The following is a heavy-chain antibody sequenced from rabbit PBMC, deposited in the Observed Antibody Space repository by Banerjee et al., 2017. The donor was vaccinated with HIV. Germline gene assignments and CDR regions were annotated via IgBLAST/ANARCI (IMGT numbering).Heavy chain of an antibody. V-gene: IGHV1S45*01. D-gene: IGHD6-1*01. CDR2: INTSSGST. J-gene: IGHJ3*01. Sequence: QEQLEESGGDLVKPEGSLTLTCTASGFSFSSSYYMCWVRQAPGKGLEWIACINTSSGSTVYATWAKGRFTISRTSSTTVALQMTSLTAADTATYFCARDGAGYAGYGYAHLWGQGTLVTVS. CDR1: GFSFSSSYY. CDR3: ARDGAGYAGYGYAHL.